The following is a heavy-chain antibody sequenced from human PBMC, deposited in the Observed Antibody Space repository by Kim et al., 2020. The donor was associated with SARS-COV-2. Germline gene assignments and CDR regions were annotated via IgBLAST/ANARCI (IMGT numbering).Heavy chain of an antibody. V-gene: IGHV3-64D*09. CDR3: VKRSSYGGYDN. D-gene: IGHD5-12*01. J-gene: IGHJ4*02. Sequence: GGSLRLSCSASGFTFSSYAMHWVRQAPGKGLEYVSAINSNGGSTYYADSVKGRFTISRDNPKNTLYLQMSSLRPDDTAVYYCVKRSSYGGYDNWGQGTLVTVSS. CDR2: INSNGGST. CDR1: GFTFSSYA.